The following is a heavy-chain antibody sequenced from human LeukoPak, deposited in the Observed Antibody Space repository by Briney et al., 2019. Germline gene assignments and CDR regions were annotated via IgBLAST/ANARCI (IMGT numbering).Heavy chain of an antibody. V-gene: IGHV4-38-2*02. CDR3: ARRIAVAGYYFDY. CDR1: GDSMSTGYY. Sequence: SETLSLTCTVSGDSMSTGYYWGWIRQPPGKGLEWIGSIYHSGSTYYNPSLKSRVTISVDTSKNQFSLKLSSVTAADTAVYYCARRIAVAGYYFDYWGQGTLVTVSS. CDR2: IYHSGST. J-gene: IGHJ4*02. D-gene: IGHD6-19*01.